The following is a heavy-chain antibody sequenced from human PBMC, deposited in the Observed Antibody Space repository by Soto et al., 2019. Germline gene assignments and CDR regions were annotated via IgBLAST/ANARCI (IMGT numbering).Heavy chain of an antibody. CDR3: AHSLGRAIVATSYQVFDY. CDR1: GFSLSTSGVG. CDR2: IYWDDDK. D-gene: IGHD5-12*01. J-gene: IGHJ4*02. V-gene: IGHV2-5*02. Sequence: SGPTLVNPTQTLTLTCTFSGFSLSTSGVGVGWIRQPPGKALEWLALIYWDDDKRYSPSLKSRLTITKDTSKNQVVLTMTNMDPVDTATYYCAHSLGRAIVATSYQVFDYWGQGTLVTVSS.